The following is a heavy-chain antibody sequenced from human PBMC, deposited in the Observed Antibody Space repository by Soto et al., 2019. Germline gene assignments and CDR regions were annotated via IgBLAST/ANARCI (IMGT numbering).Heavy chain of an antibody. CDR3: ATVCYDSSGYYPLSWSWFDP. Sequence: ASVKVSCKVSGYTLTELSMHWVRQAPGKGLEWMGGFDPEDGETIYAQKFQGRVTMTEDTSTDTAYMELSSLRSEDTAVYYCATVCYDSSGYYPLSWSWFDPWGQGTLVTVSS. CDR2: FDPEDGET. J-gene: IGHJ5*02. D-gene: IGHD3-22*01. CDR1: GYTLTELS. V-gene: IGHV1-24*01.